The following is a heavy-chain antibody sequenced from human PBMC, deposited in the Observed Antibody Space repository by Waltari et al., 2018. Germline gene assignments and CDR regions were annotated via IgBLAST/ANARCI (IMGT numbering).Heavy chain of an antibody. Sequence: QVQLQESGPGLVKPSQTLSLTCTVSGGSISSGGYYWSWIRQHPGKGLEWIGYVPHGRRTYYHPSLKSRLSISVDRSKNQVSLQLSSVTAADTAVYYCARESRSSGLLGDHVLGPFDYWGQGTLVTVSS. J-gene: IGHJ4*02. V-gene: IGHV4-31*03. CDR1: GGSISSGGYY. CDR2: VPHGRRT. CDR3: ARESRSSGLLGDHVLGPFDY. D-gene: IGHD4-17*01.